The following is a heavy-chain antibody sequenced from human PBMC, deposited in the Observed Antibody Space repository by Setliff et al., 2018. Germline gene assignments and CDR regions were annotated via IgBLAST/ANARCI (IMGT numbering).Heavy chain of an antibody. V-gene: IGHV4-61*09. J-gene: IGHJ3*02. Sequence: PSETLSLTCTVSGDSISSGSYYWTWIRQPAGKGLEWIGHFHTGGSTNYNRSLRSRVSISVDTSKNQFSLKLSSVTAADTAVYYCARGPNSNYEGAFDIWGQGTMVTVSS. CDR2: FHTGGST. CDR3: ARGPNSNYEGAFDI. D-gene: IGHD4-4*01. CDR1: GDSISSGSYY.